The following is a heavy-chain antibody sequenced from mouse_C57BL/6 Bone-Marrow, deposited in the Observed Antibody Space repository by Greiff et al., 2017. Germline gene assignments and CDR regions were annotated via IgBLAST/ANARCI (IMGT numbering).Heavy chain of an antibody. D-gene: IGHD2-1*01. CDR1: GYTFTDYN. V-gene: IGHV1-22*01. J-gene: IGHJ2*01. CDR3: ARGRGYGNHSDY. CDR2: IHPNNGGT. Sequence: VQLQQSGPELVKPGASVKMSCKASGYTFTDYNMHWVKQSHGKSLAWIGYIHPNNGGTSYNQKFQGKATLTVNNSSSTAYMELRSLTSEDSAFXYCARGRGYGNHSDYWGQGTTLTGSS.